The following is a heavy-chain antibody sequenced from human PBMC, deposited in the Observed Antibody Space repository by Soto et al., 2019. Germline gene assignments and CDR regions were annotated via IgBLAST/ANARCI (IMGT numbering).Heavy chain of an antibody. D-gene: IGHD1-26*01. V-gene: IGHV1-18*01. J-gene: IGHJ5*02. CDR3: ARSGSSYWFDP. CDR2: ISAYKGNT. CDR1: GYTFTNYG. Sequence: ASVKVSCKASGYTFTNYGISWVRQAPGQGLEWMGWISAYKGNTHYAQKLQGRVTMTTDTSTSTAYMELRSLRSDDTAVYYCARSGSSYWFDPWGQGTLVTVSS.